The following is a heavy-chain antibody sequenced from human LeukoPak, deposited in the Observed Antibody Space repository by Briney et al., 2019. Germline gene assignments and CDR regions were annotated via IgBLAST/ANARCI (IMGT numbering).Heavy chain of an antibody. Sequence: PGGSLRLSCAASGFTFSSYSMNWVRQAPGKGLEWVSSISSSSSYIYYADSVKGRFTISRDNAKNSLYLQMNSLRAEDTAVYYCARDPIYGATVPYYFDYWGQGTLVTVSS. CDR2: ISSSSSYI. CDR3: ARDPIYGATVPYYFDY. V-gene: IGHV3-21*01. CDR1: GFTFSSYS. J-gene: IGHJ4*02. D-gene: IGHD4/OR15-4a*01.